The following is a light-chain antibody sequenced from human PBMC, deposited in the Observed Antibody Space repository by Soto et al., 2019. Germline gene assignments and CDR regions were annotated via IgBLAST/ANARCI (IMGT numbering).Light chain of an antibody. CDR1: SSDVGGYNY. Sequence: QSALTQPRSVSGSPGQSVTISCTGTSSDVGGYNYVSWYQQHPGKAPKVMIYDVSKRPSGVPDRFSGSKSGNTASLTISGLQAEEEADYYCCSYAGSPYVFGTGTKATVL. CDR3: CSYAGSPYV. J-gene: IGLJ1*01. V-gene: IGLV2-11*01. CDR2: DVS.